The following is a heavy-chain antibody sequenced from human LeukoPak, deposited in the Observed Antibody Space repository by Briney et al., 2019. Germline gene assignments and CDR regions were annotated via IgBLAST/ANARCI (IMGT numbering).Heavy chain of an antibody. CDR3: AGSLYPVAFNCSGGSCYFFYMDV. V-gene: IGHV1-69*01. CDR2: IIPIFGTA. J-gene: IGHJ6*03. CDR1: GGTFSSYA. D-gene: IGHD2-15*01. Sequence: SVKVSCKASGGTFSSYAISWVRQAPGQGLEWMGGIIPIFGTANYAQKFQGRVTITADESTSTAYMELSSLRSEDTAVYYCAGSLYPVAFNCSGGSCYFFYMDVWGKGTTVTVSS.